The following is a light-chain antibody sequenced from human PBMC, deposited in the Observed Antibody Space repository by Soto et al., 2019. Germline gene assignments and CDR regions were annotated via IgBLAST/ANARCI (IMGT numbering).Light chain of an antibody. CDR2: GAS. CDR1: QSVGTR. V-gene: IGKV3-20*01. Sequence: EILLTQSPDTLSLSPRERATLCCRPAQSVGTRLAWYQHKTGQAPRLLISGASSRATGIPDRFTGSGSETSFTLTISRLEPEDFALYYCQHYQSGHPITFGQGTRLEIK. CDR3: QHYQSGHPIT. J-gene: IGKJ5*01.